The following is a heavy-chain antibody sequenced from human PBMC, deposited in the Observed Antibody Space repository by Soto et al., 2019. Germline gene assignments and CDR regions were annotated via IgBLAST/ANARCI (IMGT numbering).Heavy chain of an antibody. CDR1: GFTFSTYW. CDR3: ARGTVTTFFGY. V-gene: IGHV3-74*01. D-gene: IGHD4-4*01. Sequence: GGSLRLSCAASGFTFSTYWMHWVRQAPGKGLVWVSRISGGGSTTTYADSVKGRFTISRDNAKNTLYLQMNSLRAEDTAVYFCARGTVTTFFGYWGQGTLVTVSS. CDR2: ISGGGSTT. J-gene: IGHJ4*02.